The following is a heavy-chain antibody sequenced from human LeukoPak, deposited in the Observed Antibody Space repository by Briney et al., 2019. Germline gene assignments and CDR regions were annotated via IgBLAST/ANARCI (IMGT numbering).Heavy chain of an antibody. D-gene: IGHD3-9*01. J-gene: IGHJ4*02. Sequence: ASVKVSCKASGYTFTGYYMHRVRQAPGQGLEWMGGIIPIFGTANYAQKFQGRVTITADESTSTAYMELSSLRSEDTAVYYCASPEGILTGYPTPYYFDYWGQGTLVTVSS. V-gene: IGHV1-69*13. CDR3: ASPEGILTGYPTPYYFDY. CDR1: GYTFTGYY. CDR2: IIPIFGTA.